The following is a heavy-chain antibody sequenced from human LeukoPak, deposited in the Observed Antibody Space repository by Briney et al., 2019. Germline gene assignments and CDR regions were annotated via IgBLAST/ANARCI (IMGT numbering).Heavy chain of an antibody. D-gene: IGHD3-3*01. V-gene: IGHV3-23*01. CDR1: GLTFSSYS. J-gene: IGHJ4*02. CDR3: AKDTYVLRFLEWPYYFDY. Sequence: GGSLRLSCAASGLTFSSYSMVWVRQAPGKGLEWVSSISGSGGSTYYADSVKGRFTISRDNSKNTLYLQMNSLRAEDTAVYYCAKDTYVLRFLEWPYYFDYWGQGTLVTVSS. CDR2: ISGSGGST.